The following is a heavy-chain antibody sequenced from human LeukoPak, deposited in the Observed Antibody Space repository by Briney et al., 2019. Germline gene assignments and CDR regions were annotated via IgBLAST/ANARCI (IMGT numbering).Heavy chain of an antibody. CDR3: ARDRNSGSSLDI. CDR1: GYTFTGYY. CDR2: IYPYSGDT. Sequence: GASVTVSCKASGYTFTGYYIHWVRQAPGQGLEWMGWIYPYSGDTNYAQNFQGRVTMTRDTSISTAYMELSSLKYDDTAVYYCARDRNSGSSLDIWGQGTMLTVSS. D-gene: IGHD6-6*01. V-gene: IGHV1-2*02. J-gene: IGHJ3*02.